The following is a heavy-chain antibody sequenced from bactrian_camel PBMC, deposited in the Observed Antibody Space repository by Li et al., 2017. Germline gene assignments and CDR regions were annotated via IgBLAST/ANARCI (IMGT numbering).Heavy chain of an antibody. D-gene: IGHD1*01. CDR3: AAAISDLPVDVVATLGHWSFSY. CDR2: IDADGEA. J-gene: IGHJ4*01. Sequence: VQLVESGGGSVQAGGSLRLSCAARTGTFRSACMGWIRQVSGQEREGVASIDADGEASYADSVKGRFTISKDDAKYTLYLQMNNLEPEDTATYYCAAAISDLPVDVVATLGHWSFSYWGQGTQVTVS. V-gene: IGHV3S9*01. CDR1: TGTFRSAC.